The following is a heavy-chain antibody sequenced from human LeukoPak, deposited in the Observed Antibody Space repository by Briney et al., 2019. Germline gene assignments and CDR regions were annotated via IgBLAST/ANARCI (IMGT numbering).Heavy chain of an antibody. CDR3: ARDGLTGTTGDWFDP. CDR2: MNPNNGNT. J-gene: IGHJ5*02. CDR1: GYTFTSYD. D-gene: IGHD1-7*01. V-gene: IGHV1-8*01. Sequence: ASVKVSCKASGYTFTSYDINWVRQATGQGLEWMGWMNPNNGNTDYAQKFQGRVTLTRNTSISTAYMELSSLRSEDTAVYYCARDGLTGTTGDWFDPWGQGTLVTVSS.